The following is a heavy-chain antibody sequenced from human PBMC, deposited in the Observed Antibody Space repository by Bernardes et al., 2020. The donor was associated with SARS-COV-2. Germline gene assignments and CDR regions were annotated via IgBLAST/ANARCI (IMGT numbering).Heavy chain of an antibody. D-gene: IGHD6-19*01. CDR3: ARVRCGSDWYADY. J-gene: IGHJ4*02. CDR2: IWIDGSKK. CDR1: GFTFSNYG. Sequence: GGSLRLSCAASGFTFSNYGMHWVRQAPGKGLEWVAGIWIDGSKKYYGDSGKGRFTISRDNSKNTLYLKMNSLRAEETAVYYCARVRCGSDWYADYWGQGTLVTVSS. V-gene: IGHV3-33*01.